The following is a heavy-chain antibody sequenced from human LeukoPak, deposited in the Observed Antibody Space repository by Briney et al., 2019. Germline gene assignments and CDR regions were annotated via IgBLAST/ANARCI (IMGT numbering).Heavy chain of an antibody. CDR2: IYSGGST. Sequence: GGSLRLSCAASRFTVSSNHMTWVRQAPGKGLEWVSLIYSGGSTYYADSVKGRFTISRDNSKNTLYLQMNSLRAEDTAVYYCARVSVALYGSGSCMDVWGQGTTVTVSS. CDR3: ARVSVALYGSGSCMDV. V-gene: IGHV3-66*01. J-gene: IGHJ6*02. CDR1: RFTVSSNH. D-gene: IGHD3-10*01.